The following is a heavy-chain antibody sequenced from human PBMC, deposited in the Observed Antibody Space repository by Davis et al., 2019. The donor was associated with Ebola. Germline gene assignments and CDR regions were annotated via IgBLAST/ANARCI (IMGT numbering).Heavy chain of an antibody. J-gene: IGHJ3*02. D-gene: IGHD4-17*01. V-gene: IGHV4-4*07. CDR2: LFSSGTT. CDR3: ARVRRNYGDYLNDAFDI. Sequence: PSETLSLTCTVSNGSISSHYWNWIRQPPGKGLEWIGRLFSSGTTHYNPSLKSRVTMSVDTPKRQFSLTLSSVTAADTAVYYCARVRRNYGDYLNDAFDIWGQGTMVTVSS. CDR1: NGSISSHY.